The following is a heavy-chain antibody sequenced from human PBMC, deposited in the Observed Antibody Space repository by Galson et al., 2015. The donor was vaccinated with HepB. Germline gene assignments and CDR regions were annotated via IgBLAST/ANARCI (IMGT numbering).Heavy chain of an antibody. D-gene: IGHD3-3*01. J-gene: IGHJ4*02. V-gene: IGHV3-43*01. CDR3: AKEVPGDFWSGYYTGGFDY. CDR1: GFTFDDYT. Sequence: SLRLSCAASGFTFDDYTMHWVRQAPGKGLEWVSLISWDGGSTYYADSVKGRFTISRDNSKNSLYLQMNSLRTEDTALYYCAKEVPGDFWSGYYTGGFDYWGQGTLVTVSS. CDR2: ISWDGGST.